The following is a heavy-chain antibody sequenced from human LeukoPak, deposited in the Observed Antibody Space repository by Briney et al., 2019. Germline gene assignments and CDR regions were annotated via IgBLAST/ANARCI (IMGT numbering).Heavy chain of an antibody. CDR3: ASVYGDGIDY. CDR2: INHSGST. Sequence: KPSETLSLTCAVYGGSFSGYYWSWIRRPPGKGLEWIGEINHSGSTNYNPSLKSRVTISVDTSKNQFSLKLSSVTAADTAVYYCASVYGDGIDYWGQGTLVTVSS. D-gene: IGHD4-17*01. CDR1: GGSFSGYY. V-gene: IGHV4-34*01. J-gene: IGHJ4*02.